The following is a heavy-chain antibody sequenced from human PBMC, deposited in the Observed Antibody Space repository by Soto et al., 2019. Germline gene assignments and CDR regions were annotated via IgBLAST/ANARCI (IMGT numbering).Heavy chain of an antibody. J-gene: IGHJ6*02. V-gene: IGHV3-30-3*01. CDR1: GFTFSSYA. CDR3: ARDPWSRNHIVLVPAAMYWYYYYGMDV. CDR2: ISYDGSNK. Sequence: PGGSLRLSCAASGFTFSSYAMHWVRQAPGKGLEWVAVISYDGSNKYYADSVKGRFTISRDNSKNTLYLQMNSLRAEDTAVYYCARDPWSRNHIVLVPAAMYWYYYYGMDVWGQGTTVTVSS. D-gene: IGHD2-2*01.